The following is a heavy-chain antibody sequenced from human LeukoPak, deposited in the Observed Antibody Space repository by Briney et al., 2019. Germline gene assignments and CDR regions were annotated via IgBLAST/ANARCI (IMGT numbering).Heavy chain of an antibody. CDR2: LTGSGDST. CDR3: AKGPPSTYCSSTSCRNYDAFDI. CDR1: GFTFSSYA. Sequence: GGSLTLSCAASGFTFSSYAMSWPRQAPGKGLEEVSALTGSGDSTYYADSVKGRLTISRDNSKNTLYLQMNSRRAEDTAVYDCAKGPPSTYCSSTSCRNYDAFDIWGQGTMVTVSS. J-gene: IGHJ3*02. V-gene: IGHV3-23*01. D-gene: IGHD2-2*01.